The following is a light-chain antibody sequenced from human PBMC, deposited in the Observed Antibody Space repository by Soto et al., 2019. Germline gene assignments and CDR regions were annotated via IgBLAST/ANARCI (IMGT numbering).Light chain of an antibody. Sequence: EIVLTQSPAILSVSPGERATLSCRASQSISRSLAWYQQKPGQAPRLPISDASTRATGIPARFSGSGSGTDFTLTMTRLEPEDSAVYYCQQYGHSPYTFGQGTKVDIK. CDR1: QSISRS. J-gene: IGKJ2*01. V-gene: IGKV3-15*01. CDR3: QQYGHSPYT. CDR2: DAS.